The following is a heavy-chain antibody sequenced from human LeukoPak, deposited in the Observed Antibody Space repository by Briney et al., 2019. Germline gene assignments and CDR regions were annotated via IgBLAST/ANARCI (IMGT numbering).Heavy chain of an antibody. D-gene: IGHD4-11*01. CDR1: GFTFSSYA. Sequence: GGSLRLSCAASGFTFSSYAISWVRQAPGKGLEWVSAISGSGGSTYYADSVKGRFTISSDNSKNTLYLQMNSLRAEDTAVYYCAKVEYNAVTRRGGDYWGQGTLVTGSS. CDR3: AKVEYNAVTRRGGDY. CDR2: ISGSGGST. V-gene: IGHV3-23*01. J-gene: IGHJ4*02.